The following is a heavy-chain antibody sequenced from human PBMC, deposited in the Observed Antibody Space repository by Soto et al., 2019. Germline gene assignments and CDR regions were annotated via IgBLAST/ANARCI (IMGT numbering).Heavy chain of an antibody. D-gene: IGHD3-10*01. J-gene: IGHJ6*02. CDR2: IIPIFGTA. CDR3: ARGKYYYGSDDYYYGMDV. V-gene: IGHV1-69*13. Sequence: SAKVACTASGGTFNIYAISWVRQATGQGLEWMGGIIPIFGTANYAQKFQGRVTITADESTSTAYMELSSLRSEDTAVYYCARGKYYYGSDDYYYGMDVWGQGTTVTVSS. CDR1: GGTFNIYA.